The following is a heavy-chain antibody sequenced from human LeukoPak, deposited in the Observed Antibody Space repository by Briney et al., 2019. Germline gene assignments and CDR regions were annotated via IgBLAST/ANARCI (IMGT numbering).Heavy chain of an antibody. Sequence: ASVKVSCKASGYTFTGYYMHWVRQAPGQGLEWMGWINPNSGGTNYAQKFQGRVTMTRDTSISTAYMELSRLRSDDTAVHYCARDLEDTAMVSPSGGYFDYWGQGTLVTVSS. CDR3: ARDLEDTAMVSPSGGYFDY. CDR1: GYTFTGYY. CDR2: INPNSGGT. D-gene: IGHD5-18*01. V-gene: IGHV1-2*02. J-gene: IGHJ4*02.